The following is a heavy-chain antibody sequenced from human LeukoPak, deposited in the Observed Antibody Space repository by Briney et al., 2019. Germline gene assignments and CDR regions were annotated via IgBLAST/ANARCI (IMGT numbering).Heavy chain of an antibody. CDR3: ARDGRYGSGPHWFDP. V-gene: IGHV4-4*07. D-gene: IGHD3-10*01. J-gene: IGHJ5*02. CDR1: RGSISNYY. Sequence: SETLSLTCTISRGSISNYYWSWVRQPAGKGLEWIGRIYASGSTNYSPSLKSQVTMSVDMSKNQFSLRLTSVTAADTAVYYCARDGRYGSGPHWFDPWGQGTLVTVSS. CDR2: IYASGST.